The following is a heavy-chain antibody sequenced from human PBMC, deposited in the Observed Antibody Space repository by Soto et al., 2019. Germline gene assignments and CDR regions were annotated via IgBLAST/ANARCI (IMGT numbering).Heavy chain of an antibody. Sequence: QVQLQQWGAGLLKPSETLSLTCAVYGGSFSGYYWAWIRQPPGTGREWIGEINHSGSTNYNPSLKSRVTIAVDTSKNQFSLKLPSVTAADTAVYYCARDKIPGLFHYCGQGTLVTVSS. V-gene: IGHV4-34*01. CDR1: GGSFSGYY. D-gene: IGHD2-21*01. J-gene: IGHJ4*02. CDR2: INHSGST. CDR3: ARDKIPGLFHY.